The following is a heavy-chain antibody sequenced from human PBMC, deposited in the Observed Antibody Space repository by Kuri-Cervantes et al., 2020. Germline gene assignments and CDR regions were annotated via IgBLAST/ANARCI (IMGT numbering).Heavy chain of an antibody. V-gene: IGHV4-31*03. J-gene: IGHJ5*02. CDR1: GGSIGSGGYF. Sequence: LRLSSTVAGGSIGSGGYFWSWIRQHPWKGLEWIGYIYDSGTTYYNPSLKSRVTISVDMSKNQFSLILRFVTAADTAMYYCARAGIRVAGCCGSGYNWFDPWGKGTLVTVSS. D-gene: IGHD6-19*01. CDR2: IYDSGTT. CDR3: ARAGIRVAGCCGSGYNWFDP.